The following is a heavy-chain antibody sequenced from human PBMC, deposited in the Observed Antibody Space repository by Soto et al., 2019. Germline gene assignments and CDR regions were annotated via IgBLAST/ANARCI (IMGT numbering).Heavy chain of an antibody. J-gene: IGHJ6*02. D-gene: IGHD3-10*01. CDR1: GFTYGAYE. Sequence: GGSLRLSCAVSGFTYGAYEMDWVRQAPGKGLEWVAYISSSGSIRFYADSVQGRFTISRDNANNSLYLQMNSLRAEDTAVYYCARELRTLDRGVTYSMDVWGQGTTVTVSS. CDR3: ARELRTLDRGVTYSMDV. CDR2: ISSSGSIR. V-gene: IGHV3-48*03.